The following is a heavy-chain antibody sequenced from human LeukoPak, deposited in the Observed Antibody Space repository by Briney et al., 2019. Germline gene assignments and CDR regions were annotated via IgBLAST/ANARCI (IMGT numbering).Heavy chain of an antibody. CDR1: GFTFSSYA. CDR3: ARDSVLGDYFDY. Sequence: GGSLRLSCAASGFTFSSYAMHWVRQAPGKGLEWVAVISYDGSNKYYADSVKGRFTISRDNAKNSLYLQMNSLRAEDTAVYYCARDSVLGDYFDYWGQGTLVTVSS. CDR2: ISYDGSNK. J-gene: IGHJ4*02. D-gene: IGHD3-10*01. V-gene: IGHV3-30-3*01.